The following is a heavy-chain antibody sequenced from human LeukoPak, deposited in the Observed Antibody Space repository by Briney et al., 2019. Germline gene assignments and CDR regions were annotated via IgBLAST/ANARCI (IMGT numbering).Heavy chain of an antibody. J-gene: IGHJ6*02. V-gene: IGHV3-7*01. CDR2: IKEDGTRK. CDR1: GFTFSSHW. CDR3: VRGGYCSGTSCAHYDGMDV. Sequence: TGGSLRLSCAASGFTFSSHWMTWVRQAPGKGLEWVANIKEDGTRKNYVDSVKGRFTISRDNSMNTLYMQMNSLRGEDAAVYYCVRGGYCSGTSCAHYDGMDVWGQGTTVTVSS. D-gene: IGHD2-2*01.